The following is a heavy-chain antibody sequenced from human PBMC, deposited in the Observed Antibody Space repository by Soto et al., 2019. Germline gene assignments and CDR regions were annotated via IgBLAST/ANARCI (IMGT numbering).Heavy chain of an antibody. V-gene: IGHV3-30*03. Sequence: GGSLRLSCAASGFTFSSYGMHWVRQAPVKGLEWVAVISYDGSNKYYADSVKGRFTISRDNSKNTLYLQMNSLRAEDTAVYYCARDLGVSQFDYWGQGTLVTVSS. CDR2: ISYDGSNK. CDR3: ARDLGVSQFDY. D-gene: IGHD3-16*01. J-gene: IGHJ4*02. CDR1: GFTFSSYG.